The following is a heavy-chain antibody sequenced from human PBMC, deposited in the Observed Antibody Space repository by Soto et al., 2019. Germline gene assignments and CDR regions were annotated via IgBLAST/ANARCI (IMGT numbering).Heavy chain of an antibody. Sequence: PGGSLRLSCAASGFTFTIYGMHWVRQAPGEGLEWVAVISNDGSHIHYADSVKGRFTISRDNSKNTLYLQMNSLRPEDTAVYYCAKAAAREFDYWGRGTLVTVSS. D-gene: IGHD6-13*01. V-gene: IGHV3-30*18. J-gene: IGHJ4*01. CDR3: AKAAAREFDY. CDR1: GFTFTIYG. CDR2: ISNDGSHI.